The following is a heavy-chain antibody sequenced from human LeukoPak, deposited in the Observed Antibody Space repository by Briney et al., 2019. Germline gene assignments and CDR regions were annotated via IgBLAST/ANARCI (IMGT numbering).Heavy chain of an antibody. V-gene: IGHV1-18*01. Sequence: ASVKVSCKASGYTSTNHGINWVRQAPGQGLEWMGWISAYNGNTNYAQKFQGRVTMTTDTSTNTAYMELRSLRSDDTAVYYCARDGPYDSSGFYFVGWGQGTLVTVSS. CDR2: ISAYNGNT. CDR3: ARDGPYDSSGFYFVG. D-gene: IGHD3-22*01. J-gene: IGHJ4*02. CDR1: GYTSTNHG.